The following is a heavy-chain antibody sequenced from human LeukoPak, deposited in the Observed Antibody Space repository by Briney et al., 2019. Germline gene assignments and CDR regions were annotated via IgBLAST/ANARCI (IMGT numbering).Heavy chain of an antibody. CDR1: GDSISSSSYY. V-gene: IGHV4-39*07. CDR3: ASEVPERFTAKYFQY. Sequence: SETLSLTCTVSGDSISSSSYYWGWIRQPPGKGLEWIGSIYHSGSTYYNPSLKSRVTISVDMSKNQFSLKLSSVTAADTAVYYCASEVPERFTAKYFQYWGQGTLVTVSS. CDR2: IYHSGST. D-gene: IGHD1-1*01. J-gene: IGHJ1*01.